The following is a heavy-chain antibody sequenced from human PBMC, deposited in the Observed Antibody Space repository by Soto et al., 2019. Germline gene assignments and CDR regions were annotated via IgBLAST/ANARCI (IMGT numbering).Heavy chain of an antibody. Sequence: EVQLVESGGGLVKPGGSLRLSCAACGFTFTRYSMNWFRQAPGKGLEWVSSISSTTNYIYYADSMKGRFTVSRDNAKNSVYLEMNSLSAEDTALYYCARESEDLTSNFDYWGQGTLVTVSS. J-gene: IGHJ4*02. V-gene: IGHV3-21*01. CDR1: GFTFTRYS. CDR3: ARESEDLTSNFDY. CDR2: ISSTTNYI.